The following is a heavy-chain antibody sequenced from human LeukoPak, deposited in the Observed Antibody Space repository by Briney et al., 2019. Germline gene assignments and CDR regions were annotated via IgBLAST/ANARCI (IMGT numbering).Heavy chain of an antibody. V-gene: IGHV4-59*01. J-gene: IGHJ6*02. Sequence: SETLSLTCTVSGDSISSYYWSWIRQPPGKGLEWIGYIYYSGSTNYNPSLKSRVTISVDTSKNQFSLKLSSVTAADTAVYYCARIWDYDSSGLRVRDYYYYGMDVWGQGTTVTVSS. CDR1: GDSISSYY. D-gene: IGHD3-22*01. CDR3: ARIWDYDSSGLRVRDYYYYGMDV. CDR2: IYYSGST.